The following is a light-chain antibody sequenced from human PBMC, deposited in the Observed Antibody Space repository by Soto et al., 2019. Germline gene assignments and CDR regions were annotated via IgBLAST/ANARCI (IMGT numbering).Light chain of an antibody. J-gene: IGLJ3*02. CDR3: QTWGTGIWV. Sequence: QSVLTQSPSASASLGASVKLTCTLSSGHSSYAIAWHQQQPAKGPRYLLKLNSDGSHSKGDGIPDRFAGSSSGAERYLTISSLESEDEDDYYCQTWGTGIWVFGGGTKLTVL. CDR2: LNSDGSH. CDR1: SGHSSYA. V-gene: IGLV4-69*01.